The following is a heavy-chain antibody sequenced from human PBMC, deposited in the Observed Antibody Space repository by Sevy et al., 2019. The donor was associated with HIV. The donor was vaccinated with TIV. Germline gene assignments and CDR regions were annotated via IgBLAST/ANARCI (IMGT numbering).Heavy chain of an antibody. V-gene: IGHV1-3*01. CDR3: APSPGGTKHFNP. CDR2: INPGNGNT. J-gene: IGHJ5*02. D-gene: IGHD2-15*01. Sequence: ASVKVSCKASGFTFTYYTVHWVRQAPGQGLEWMGWINPGNGNTRYSQKFQGRVTITTDTSATTTYMELSSLRPEDTAVYYCAPSPGGTKHFNPWGQGTRVTVSS. CDR1: GFTFTYYT.